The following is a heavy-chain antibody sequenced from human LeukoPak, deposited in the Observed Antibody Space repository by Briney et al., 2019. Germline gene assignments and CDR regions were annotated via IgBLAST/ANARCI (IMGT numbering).Heavy chain of an antibody. CDR1: GGSISSYY. J-gene: IGHJ3*02. CDR2: TYYSGST. Sequence: SETLSLTCTVSGGSISSYYCSWIRQPPGKGLEWIGYTYYSGSTNYNPSLKSRVTISVDTSKNQFSLKLSSVTAADTAVYYCARVGEGLDTAMDDAFDIWGQGTMVTVSS. D-gene: IGHD5-18*01. V-gene: IGHV4-59*12. CDR3: ARVGEGLDTAMDDAFDI.